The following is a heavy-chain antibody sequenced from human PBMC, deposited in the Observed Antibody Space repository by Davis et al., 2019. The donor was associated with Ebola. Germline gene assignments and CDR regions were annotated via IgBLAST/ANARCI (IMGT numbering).Heavy chain of an antibody. CDR1: GFTFSNAW. J-gene: IGHJ4*02. Sequence: GESLKISCAASGFTFSNAWMSWVRQAPGKGLEWVAVISYDGSNKYYADSVKGRFTISRDNSKNTLYLQMNSLRAEDTAVYYCARDTSLIVGVVITNPFDYWGQGTLVTVSS. V-gene: IGHV3-30*03. CDR3: ARDTSLIVGVVITNPFDY. CDR2: ISYDGSNK. D-gene: IGHD3-3*01.